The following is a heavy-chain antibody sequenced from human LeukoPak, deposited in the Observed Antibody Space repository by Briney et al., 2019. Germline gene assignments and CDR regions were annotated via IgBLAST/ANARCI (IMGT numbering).Heavy chain of an antibody. V-gene: IGHV4-34*01. Sequence: SETLSLTCAVYGGSFSGYYWSWIRQPPGKGLEWIGEINHSGSTNYNPSLKSRVTISVDTSKNQFSLKLSSVTAADTAVYYCARAVYVPATPWFDPWGQGTLVTVSS. CDR1: GGSFSGYY. D-gene: IGHD2-2*01. CDR3: ARAVYVPATPWFDP. CDR2: INHSGST. J-gene: IGHJ5*02.